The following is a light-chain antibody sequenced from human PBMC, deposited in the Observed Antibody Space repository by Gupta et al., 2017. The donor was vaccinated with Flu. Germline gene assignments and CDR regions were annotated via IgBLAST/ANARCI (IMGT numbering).Light chain of an antibody. V-gene: IGLV2-14*01. CDR2: EVS. CDR1: STDVGGYNY. CDR3: SSYTSRGTVV. Sequence: QSALTQPASVSVSPGQSLTISSTGTSTDVGGYNYVSWYQHHPGKAPKLMIYEVSHWTSGYSHRFSGSKSGNTASLTISGLQAEDEADYYCSSYTSRGTVVFGGGTKLSVL. J-gene: IGLJ2*01.